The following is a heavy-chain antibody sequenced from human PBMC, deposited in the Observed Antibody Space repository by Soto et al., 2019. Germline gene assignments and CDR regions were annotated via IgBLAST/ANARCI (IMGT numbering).Heavy chain of an antibody. CDR3: TAAYSDSSSLYFDY. CDR2: IKSKADGGTT. J-gene: IGHJ4*02. CDR1: GFTFSKAW. Sequence: EVQLVESGGGLVKPGGSLRLSCAASGFTFSKAWMTWVRQAPGKGLEWVGRIKSKADGGTTDYAAPVKGRFTISRDDSKNTLYLQMNSLKTEDTALYSCTAAYSDSSSLYFDYWGQGALVSVSS. D-gene: IGHD6-19*01. V-gene: IGHV3-15*01.